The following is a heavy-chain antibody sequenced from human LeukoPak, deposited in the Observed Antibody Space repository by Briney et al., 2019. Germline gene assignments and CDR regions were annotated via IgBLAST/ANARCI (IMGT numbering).Heavy chain of an antibody. CDR2: IYYIGST. Sequence: SETLSLTCTVSGGSISSSSYYWGWIRQPPGKGLEWIGSIYYIGSTYYNPSLKSRVTISVDTSKNQFSLKLSSVTAADTAVYYCARQLIATAGSDYWGQGTVVTASS. CDR1: GGSISSSSYY. V-gene: IGHV4-39*01. D-gene: IGHD6-13*01. CDR3: ARQLIATAGSDY. J-gene: IGHJ4*02.